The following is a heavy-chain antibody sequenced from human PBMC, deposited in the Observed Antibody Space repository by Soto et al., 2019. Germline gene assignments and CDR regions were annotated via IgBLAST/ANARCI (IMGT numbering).Heavy chain of an antibody. CDR1: GGSINSYY. J-gene: IGHJ4*02. CDR3: ARSLRYCSSTSCYRNFDY. Sequence: PSETLSLTCTVSGGSINSYYWSWIRQPPGKGLEWIGYIYYSGSTNYNPSLKSRVTISVDTSKNQFSLKLSSVTAADTAVYYCARSLRYCSSTSCYRNFDYWGQGTLVTVSS. V-gene: IGHV4-59*08. D-gene: IGHD2-2*01. CDR2: IYYSGST.